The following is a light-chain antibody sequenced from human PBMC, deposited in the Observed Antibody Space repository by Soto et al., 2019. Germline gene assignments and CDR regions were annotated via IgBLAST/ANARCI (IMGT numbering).Light chain of an antibody. Sequence: DSVLALSPSSETLSPGERATLSCRARQRVSSSYLAWYQQRPGQAPRLLIFGASSRATGIPDRFSGSGSGTDVTLTISRLEPEDFAVYYCQQYGSSPPTTFGQGTRLDIK. V-gene: IGKV3-20*01. J-gene: IGKJ5*01. CDR1: QRVSSSY. CDR2: GAS. CDR3: QQYGSSPPTT.